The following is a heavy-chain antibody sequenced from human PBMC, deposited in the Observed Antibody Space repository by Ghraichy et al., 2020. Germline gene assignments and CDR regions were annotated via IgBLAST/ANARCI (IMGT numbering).Heavy chain of an antibody. CDR3: ARVPTRGPFDY. D-gene: IGHD5-12*01. CDR1: GGSISSYY. J-gene: IGHJ4*02. CDR2: IYTSGST. Sequence: SCTVSGGSISSYYWSWIRQPPGKGLEWIGYIYTSGSTNYNPSLKSRVTISVDTSKNQFSLKLSSVTAADTAVYYCARVPTRGPFDYWGQGTLVTVSS. V-gene: IGHV4-4*09.